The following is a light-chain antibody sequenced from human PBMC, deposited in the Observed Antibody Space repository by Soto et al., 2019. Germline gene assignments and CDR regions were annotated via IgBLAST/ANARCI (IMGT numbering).Light chain of an antibody. J-gene: IGKJ4*01. V-gene: IGKV3-11*01. CDR1: QGVGNY. CDR3: QQRSNWPRAFT. Sequence: EIVLTQSPATLSLSPGERATLSCRASQGVGNYLAWYQQKPGHAPRLLIYDASNRATGSPARFSGSGSGTDFTLTTSSLEPEDFAVYYCQQRSNWPRAFTFGGGTKVEIK. CDR2: DAS.